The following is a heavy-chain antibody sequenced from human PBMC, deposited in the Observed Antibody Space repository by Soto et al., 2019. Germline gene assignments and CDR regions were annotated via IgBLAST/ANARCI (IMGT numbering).Heavy chain of an antibody. CDR3: ARDLQVDFWSGYLFDD. J-gene: IGHJ4*02. D-gene: IGHD3-3*01. V-gene: IGHV1-18*01. CDR1: GYTFTSYG. CDR2: ISAYTGHT. Sequence: ASEVSCKASGYTFTSYGISWVRQAPGQGLEWMGWISAYTGHTNYAQNLQGRVTMTTDTSTSTVYMELRSLRSDDTAVYYCARDLQVDFWSGYLFDDWGKGALVTVSS.